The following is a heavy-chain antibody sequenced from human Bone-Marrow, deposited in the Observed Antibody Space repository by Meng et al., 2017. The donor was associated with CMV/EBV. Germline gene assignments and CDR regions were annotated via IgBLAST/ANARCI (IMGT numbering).Heavy chain of an antibody. CDR2: ISSSGSTI. J-gene: IGHJ4*01. V-gene: IGHV3-48*03. CDR1: GFTFSSYE. Sequence: GESLKISCAASGFTFSSYEMNWVRQAPGKGLEWVSYISSSGSTIYYADSVKGRFTISRDNAKNSLYLQMNSLRAEDTAVYYCARYCSSTSCYRVFDYWGHGTLVTVSS. CDR3: ARYCSSTSCYRVFDY. D-gene: IGHD2-2*02.